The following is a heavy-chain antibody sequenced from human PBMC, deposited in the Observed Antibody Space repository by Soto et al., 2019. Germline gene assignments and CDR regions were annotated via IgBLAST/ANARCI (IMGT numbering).Heavy chain of an antibody. Sequence: PSETLSLTCAVSGGSITSSCYSWTWIRQPPGKGLEWIGYIYHTGTTYYNPSLKSRLTISLDRSKNHFSLKLTSVTAADTAVYFCARELLMLRGAGGMDVGGQGTKVTVS. CDR3: ARELLMLRGAGGMDV. CDR2: IYHTGTT. V-gene: IGHV4-30-2*01. CDR1: GGSITSSCYS. J-gene: IGHJ6*02. D-gene: IGHD3-10*01.